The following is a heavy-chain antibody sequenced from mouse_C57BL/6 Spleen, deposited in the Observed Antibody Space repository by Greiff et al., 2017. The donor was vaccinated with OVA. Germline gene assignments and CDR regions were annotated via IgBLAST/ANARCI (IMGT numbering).Heavy chain of an antibody. D-gene: IGHD4-1*01. CDR2: INPNNGGT. CDR1: GYTFTDYN. CDR3: ARSGDWGYAMDY. V-gene: IGHV1-22*01. Sequence: EVKLMESGPELVKPGASVKMSCKASGYTFTDYNMHWVKQSHGKSLEWIGYINPNNGGTSYNQKFKGKATLTVNKSSSTAYMELRSLTSEDSAVYYCARSGDWGYAMDYWGQGTSVTVSS. J-gene: IGHJ4*01.